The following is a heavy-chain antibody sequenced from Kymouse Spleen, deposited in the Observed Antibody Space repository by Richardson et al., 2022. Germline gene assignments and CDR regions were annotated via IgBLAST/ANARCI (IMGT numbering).Heavy chain of an antibody. CDR1: GGSFSGYY. Sequence: QVQLQQWGAGLLKPSETLSLTCAVYGGSFSGYYWSWIRQPPGKGLEWIGEINHSGSTNYNPSLKSRVTISVDTSKNQFSLKLSSVTAADTAVYYCARRDGIWAFDIWGQGTMVTVSS. J-gene: IGHJ3*02. D-gene: IGHD2-15*01,IGHD2-2*02,IGHD2-8*01. V-gene: IGHV4-34*01. CDR2: INHSGST. CDR3: ARRDGIWAFDI.